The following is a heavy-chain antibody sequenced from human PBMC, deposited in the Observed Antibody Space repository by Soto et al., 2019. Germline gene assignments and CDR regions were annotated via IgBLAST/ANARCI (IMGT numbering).Heavy chain of an antibody. Sequence: SGPKLVNPTQTLTLTCIFSGFSLSTGGMGVGWIRQPPGKALEWLALIYWDNDKRYSPSLKTRLTITKDTSKNQVVLTMTNMDPVDTATYYCAHCTLHDYGDYDPGTSHVFDSWGQGTLVTVSS. CDR1: GFSLSTGGMG. V-gene: IGHV2-5*02. CDR3: AHCTLHDYGDYDPGTSHVFDS. D-gene: IGHD4-17*01. J-gene: IGHJ4*02. CDR2: IYWDNDK.